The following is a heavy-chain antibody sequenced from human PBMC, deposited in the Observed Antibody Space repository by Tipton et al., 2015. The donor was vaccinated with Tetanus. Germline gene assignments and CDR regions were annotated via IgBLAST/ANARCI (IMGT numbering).Heavy chain of an antibody. CDR1: GGSVSSGSYY. CDR2: IYYSGST. J-gene: IGHJ4*02. Sequence: TLSLTCTVSGGSVSSGSYYWSWIRQPPGKGLEWIGYIYYSGSTNYNPSLKSRVTISVDTSKNQFSLKLSSVTAADTAVYYCARGVVEMATSPYDYWGQGTLVTVSS. D-gene: IGHD5-24*01. V-gene: IGHV4-61*01. CDR3: ARGVVEMATSPYDY.